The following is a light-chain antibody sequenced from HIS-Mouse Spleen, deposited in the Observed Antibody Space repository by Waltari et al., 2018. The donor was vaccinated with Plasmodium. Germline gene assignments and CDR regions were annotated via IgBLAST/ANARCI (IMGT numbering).Light chain of an antibody. CDR1: AWPKKY. Sequence: SYELTQPPSVSGAPGQTARNTGYGDAWPKKYAYWYQQKSGQAPVLVIYEDSKRPSGIPERFSGSSSGTMATLTISGAQVEDEADYYCYSTDSSGNHRVFGGGTKLTVL. CDR2: EDS. J-gene: IGLJ3*02. CDR3: YSTDSSGNHRV. V-gene: IGLV3-10*01.